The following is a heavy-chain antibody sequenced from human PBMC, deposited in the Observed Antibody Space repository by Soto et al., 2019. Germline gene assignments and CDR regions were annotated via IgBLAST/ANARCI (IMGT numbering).Heavy chain of an antibody. V-gene: IGHV4-4*02. Sequence: PSETLSLTCAVSSGSISSSNWWSWVRQPPGKGLEWIGEIYHSGSTNYNPSLKSRVTISVDKSKNQFSLKLSSVTAADTAVYYCARVAADGSGSLEGDYWGQGTLVTVS. CDR2: IYHSGST. J-gene: IGHJ4*02. CDR1: SGSISSSNW. D-gene: IGHD3-10*01. CDR3: ARVAADGSGSLEGDY.